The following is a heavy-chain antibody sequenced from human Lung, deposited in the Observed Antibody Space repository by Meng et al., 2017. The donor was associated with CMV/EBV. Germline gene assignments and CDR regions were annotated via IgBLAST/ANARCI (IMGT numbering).Heavy chain of an antibody. V-gene: IGHV4-34*01. CDR3: ARGRSNWNDYPFVY. CDR2: INHSGST. D-gene: IGHD1-1*01. Sequence: GSLRLSCAVYGGSFSGYYWSWIRQPPGKGLEWIGEINHSGSTNYNPSLESRVTISRDTSKNHFSLMLSSMTAADTAVYYCARGRSNWNDYPFVYWGQGTLVXVSS. CDR1: GGSFSGYY. J-gene: IGHJ4*02.